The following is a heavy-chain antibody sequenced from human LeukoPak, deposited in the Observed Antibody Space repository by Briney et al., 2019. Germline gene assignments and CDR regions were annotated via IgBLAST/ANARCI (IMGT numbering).Heavy chain of an antibody. J-gene: IGHJ3*02. Sequence: SETLSLTCTVSGGSISSYYWSWIRQPPGKGLEWIGYIYTSGSTNYNPSLKSRHTISVDTSKNQFSLKLSSVTAADTAVYYCARTEWLFNAFDIWGLGTMVTVSS. CDR1: GGSISSYY. CDR3: ARTEWLFNAFDI. V-gene: IGHV4-4*09. CDR2: IYTSGST. D-gene: IGHD3-3*01.